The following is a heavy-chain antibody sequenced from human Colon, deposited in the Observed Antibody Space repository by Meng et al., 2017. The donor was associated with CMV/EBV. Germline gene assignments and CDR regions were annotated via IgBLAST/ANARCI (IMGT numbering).Heavy chain of an antibody. CDR1: GFTFSSYS. CDR3: ARDILGRDAFDM. V-gene: IGHV3-21*01. D-gene: IGHD1-26*01. CDR2: ISSSSSYI. Sequence: GESLKISCAASGFTFSSYSMNWVRQAPGKGLEWVSSISSSSSYIYYADSVKGRFTISRDNSKNTLFLQMNSLRPEDTAIYYCARDILGRDAFDMRGQGTMVTVSS. J-gene: IGHJ3*02.